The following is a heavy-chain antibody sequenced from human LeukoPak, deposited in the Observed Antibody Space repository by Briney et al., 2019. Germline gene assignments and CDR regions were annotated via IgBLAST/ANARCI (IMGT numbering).Heavy chain of an antibody. D-gene: IGHD3-3*01. CDR1: GFSFSSYW. CDR2: INPDGSNM. CDR3: VSGFLQWLY. J-gene: IGHJ4*02. Sequence: GSLRLSCAASGFSFSSYWMSWVRQAPGKGLEWVANINPDGSNMLYVDSVKGRFTISRDNAKNSLYLQMNHLRAEDTAVYFCVSGFLQWLYWGQGTLVTVSS. V-gene: IGHV3-7*01.